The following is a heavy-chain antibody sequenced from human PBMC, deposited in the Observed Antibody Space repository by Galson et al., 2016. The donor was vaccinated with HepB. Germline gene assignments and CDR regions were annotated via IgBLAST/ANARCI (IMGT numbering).Heavy chain of an antibody. CDR1: GFTFRDHY. D-gene: IGHD1-7*01. CDR2: IKYDGSEQ. J-gene: IGHJ4*02. CDR3: ARRNSLDD. Sequence: SLRLSCAASGFTFRDHYMHWFRQAPGKGLEWVANIKYDGSEQNYADSVKGRFTISRDNAKNSVDLQMSRLRADDTAVYYCARRNSLDDWGQGALVTVSS. V-gene: IGHV3-7*01.